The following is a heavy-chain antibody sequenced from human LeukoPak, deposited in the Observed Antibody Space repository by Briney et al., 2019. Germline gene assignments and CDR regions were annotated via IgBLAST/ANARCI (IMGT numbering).Heavy chain of an antibody. CDR3: AREVYGPLTWD. D-gene: IGHD2/OR15-2a*01. J-gene: IGHJ4*02. CDR1: GFTVSSNY. V-gene: IGHV3-66*01. CDR2: IYSGGLT. Sequence: GGSLRLSCAASGFTVSSNYMSWVRQAPGKGLEWVSVIYSGGLTYYADSVKGRFTVSRDNFKNTLYLQMNSLRAEDTAVYYCAREVYGPLTWDWGQGTLVTVSS.